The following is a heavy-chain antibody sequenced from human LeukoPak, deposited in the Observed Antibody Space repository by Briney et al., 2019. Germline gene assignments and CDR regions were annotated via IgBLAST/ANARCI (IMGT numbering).Heavy chain of an antibody. CDR3: AHISSSWPDY. J-gene: IGHJ4*02. D-gene: IGHD6-13*01. Sequence: GGSLRLSCAASGFTVSSNYTSWVRQAPGKGLERVSAISGSGGSTYYADSVKGRFTISRDNSKNTLYLQMNSLRAEDTAVYYCAHISSSWPDYWGQGTLVTVSS. CDR1: GFTVSSNY. CDR2: ISGSGGST. V-gene: IGHV3-23*01.